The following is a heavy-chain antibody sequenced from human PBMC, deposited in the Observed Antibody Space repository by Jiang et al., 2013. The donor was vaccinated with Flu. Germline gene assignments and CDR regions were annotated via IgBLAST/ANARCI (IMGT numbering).Heavy chain of an antibody. D-gene: IGHD3-10*01. V-gene: IGHV1-46*01. CDR2: INPNDGTT. CDR1: GYTFTLFH. CDR3: ARVTAVRFAEDLRF. Sequence: LVESGAEVKTPGASVKVSCKTSGYTFTLFHVHWVRQTPGQGPEWMGRINPNDGTTIYSQRFQGRVTMTSDTSTTTVNMELTSLRSDDTAVYYCARVTAVRFAEDLRFWGQGTLVIVSS. J-gene: IGHJ4*02.